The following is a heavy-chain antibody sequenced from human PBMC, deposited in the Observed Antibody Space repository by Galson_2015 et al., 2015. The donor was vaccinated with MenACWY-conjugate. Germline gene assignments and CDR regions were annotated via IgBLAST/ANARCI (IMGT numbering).Heavy chain of an antibody. CDR1: GYTFRNYG. D-gene: IGHD2/OR15-2a*01. Sequence: SVKVSCKASGYTFRNYGFTWVRQAPGQGLEWMGRISGKNGNAIYAQKFQDRFIMTPDASTNTAYMELGSLRSDDTATYSCASHLLGNIGYDWGQGTLVTVSS. CDR2: ISGKNGNA. CDR3: ASHLLGNIGYD. J-gene: IGHJ1*01. V-gene: IGHV1-18*01.